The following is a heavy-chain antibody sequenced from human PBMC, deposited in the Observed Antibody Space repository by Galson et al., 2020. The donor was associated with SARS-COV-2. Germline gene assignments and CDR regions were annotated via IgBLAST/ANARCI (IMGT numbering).Heavy chain of an antibody. CDR2: ISSSGSTT. Sequence: GESLKISCAASGFTFSDYYMSWIRQAPGKGLEWVSYISSSGSTTSYADSVKGRFTISRDNAKNSLYLQMNSLRAEDTAVYYCARVAPSILYSYGWYYFDYWGQGTLVTVSS. CDR3: ARVAPSILYSYGWYYFDY. V-gene: IGHV3-11*04. J-gene: IGHJ4*02. CDR1: GFTFSDYY. D-gene: IGHD5-18*01.